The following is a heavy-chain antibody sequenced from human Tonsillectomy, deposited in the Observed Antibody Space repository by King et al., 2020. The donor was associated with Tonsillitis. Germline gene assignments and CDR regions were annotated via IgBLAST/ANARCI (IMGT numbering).Heavy chain of an antibody. Sequence: QLQESGPGLVKPSQTLSLTCTVSGGSISSGSYYWSWIRQPAGKGLEWIGRIYSSGSTNYNPSLKSRVTISVDTSKNQFSLKLSSVTAADPAVYYCARSYSSRWYDYWGQGTLVTVSS. D-gene: IGHD6-13*01. CDR2: IYSSGST. J-gene: IGHJ4*02. CDR3: ARSYSSRWYDY. V-gene: IGHV4-61*02. CDR1: GGSISSGSYY.